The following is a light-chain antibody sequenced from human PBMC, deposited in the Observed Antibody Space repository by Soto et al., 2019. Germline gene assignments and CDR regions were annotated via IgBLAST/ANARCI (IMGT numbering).Light chain of an antibody. V-gene: IGLV2-14*01. CDR3: SAYTTRSAV. Sequence: QSVLTQPASVSGSPGQSITISVTGTSSDVGGYHYVSWYQQLPGKAPKLMIYEVTKRPSGVSNRFSGSKSGNTASLTISGLQAEDEADYYCSAYTTRSAVFGTGTKVTVL. CDR2: EVT. J-gene: IGLJ1*01. CDR1: SSDVGGYHY.